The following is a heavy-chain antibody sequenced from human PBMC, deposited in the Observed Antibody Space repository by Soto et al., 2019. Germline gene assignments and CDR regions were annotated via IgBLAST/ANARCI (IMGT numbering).Heavy chain of an antibody. D-gene: IGHD1-26*01. J-gene: IGHJ4*02. CDR1: GNTFTYRY. V-gene: IGHV1-45*02. CDR2: ITPFNGDV. CDR3: ASGGAGSGPFTWELPDH. Sequence: QMQLVQSGAEVKKTGSSVTVSCKALGNTFTYRYLHWVRQAPGQALEWMGWITPFNGDVHYAQKCQERVTITRDTSINTAYMRMTSLRSEDTAMYYCASGGAGSGPFTWELPDHWGQGTRVTVSS.